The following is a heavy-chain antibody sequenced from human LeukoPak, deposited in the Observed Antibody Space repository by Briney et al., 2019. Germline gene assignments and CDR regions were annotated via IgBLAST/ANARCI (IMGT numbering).Heavy chain of an antibody. CDR1: GFTFSSYW. CDR2: IKEDGGEK. Sequence: PGGSLRLSCAASGFTFSSYWMSWVRQAPGKGLEWVANIKEDGGEKYSVDSVKGRFTISRDNAMNSLYLQMNSLRAEDTAVYYCARGLRWLQEGAFDIWGQGTMVTVSS. J-gene: IGHJ3*02. CDR3: ARGLRWLQEGAFDI. D-gene: IGHD5-24*01. V-gene: IGHV3-7*04.